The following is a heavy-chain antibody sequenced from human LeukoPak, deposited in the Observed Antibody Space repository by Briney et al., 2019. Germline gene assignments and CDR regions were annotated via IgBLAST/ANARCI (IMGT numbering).Heavy chain of an antibody. J-gene: IGHJ4*02. Sequence: GGSLRLSCAASGFTFSIYAMTWVRQAPGKGLEWVSAISGSGDSTYYADSVKGRFTISRDKSKNTLYLQMNSLRAEDTAVYYCAKSGLRYCSGGSCYFDYWGQGTLVTVSS. D-gene: IGHD2-15*01. CDR3: AKSGLRYCSGGSCYFDY. CDR2: ISGSGDST. CDR1: GFTFSIYA. V-gene: IGHV3-23*01.